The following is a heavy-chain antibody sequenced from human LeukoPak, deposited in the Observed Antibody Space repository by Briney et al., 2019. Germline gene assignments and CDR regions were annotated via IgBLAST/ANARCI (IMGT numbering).Heavy chain of an antibody. CDR3: ARVRGIAVAGIGWANHDAFDI. J-gene: IGHJ3*02. D-gene: IGHD6-19*01. CDR1: GFTVSSNY. Sequence: PGGSLRLSCAASGFTVSSNYMSWVRQAPGKGLEWVSVIFNGGSTYYADSVKGRFTISRDNSKNTLYLQMNSLRAEDTAVYYCARVRGIAVAGIGWANHDAFDIWGQGTMVTVSS. V-gene: IGHV3-66*01. CDR2: IFNGGST.